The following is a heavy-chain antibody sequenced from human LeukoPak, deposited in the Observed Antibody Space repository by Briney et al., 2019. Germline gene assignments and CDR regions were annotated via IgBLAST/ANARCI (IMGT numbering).Heavy chain of an antibody. CDR3: AGWDYDTSGPFDY. J-gene: IGHJ4*02. CDR1: GGSISSTSHY. V-gene: IGHV4-39*07. Sequence: SETLSLTCTVSGGSISSTSHYWSWIRQSPGKGLEWIGSMHYSGYTYYHPSLKSRVTISVDTSKNQFSLKLSSVTAADTAVYYCAGWDYDTSGPFDYWGQGTLVTVSS. CDR2: MHYSGYT. D-gene: IGHD3-22*01.